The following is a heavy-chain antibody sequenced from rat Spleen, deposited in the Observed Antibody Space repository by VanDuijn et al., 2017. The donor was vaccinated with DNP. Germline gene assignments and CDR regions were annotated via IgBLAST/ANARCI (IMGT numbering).Heavy chain of an antibody. CDR2: ISYSGNT. Sequence: EVQLQESGPGLVKPSQSLSLTCSVTGWSITSNYWGWIRKFPGNKMEWIGHISYSGNTNYNPSLKSRISITRDTSKNQFFLQLNSVTTDDTATYYCAREDYGSYYWGQGVMVTVSS. J-gene: IGHJ2*01. CDR1: GWSITSNY. CDR3: AREDYGSYY. V-gene: IGHV3-1*01. D-gene: IGHD1-3*01.